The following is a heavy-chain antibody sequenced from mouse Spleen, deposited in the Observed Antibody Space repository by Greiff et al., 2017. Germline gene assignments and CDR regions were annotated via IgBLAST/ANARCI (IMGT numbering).Heavy chain of an antibody. J-gene: IGHJ2*01. Sequence: EVQLVESGGGLVKPGGSLKLSCAASGFTFSSYGMSWVRQTPEKRLEWVATISGGGSYTYYPDSVKGRFTISRDNAKNNLYLQMSSLRSEDTALYYCARGGYYYDYDQGYFDYWGQGTTLTVSS. CDR1: GFTFSSYG. CDR2: ISGGGSYT. CDR3: ARGGYYYDYDQGYFDY. V-gene: IGHV5-9-2*01. D-gene: IGHD2-4*01.